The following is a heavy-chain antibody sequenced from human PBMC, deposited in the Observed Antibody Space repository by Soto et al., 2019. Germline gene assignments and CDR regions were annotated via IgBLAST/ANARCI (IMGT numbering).Heavy chain of an antibody. CDR2: IIPVFGTP. V-gene: IGHV1-69*01. D-gene: IGHD1-26*01. J-gene: IGHJ4*02. CDR1: GGTFTTST. CDR3: WEPAYYVSGFLQ. Sequence: QVQLVQSGAEVKKPGSSVKVSCQTSGGTFTTSTISWVRQAPGQGLEWMGGIIPVFGTPSYAQKFQGRVTMIPEQSPSTAHMELPNPRIEDKAMYYRWEPAYYVSGFLQWGQGTLVTVSS.